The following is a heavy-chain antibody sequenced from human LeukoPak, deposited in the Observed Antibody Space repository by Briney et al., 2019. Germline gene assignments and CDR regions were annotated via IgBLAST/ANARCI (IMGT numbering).Heavy chain of an antibody. CDR1: GYTFTGYY. CDR3: AGDHPDCSDSGCYS. CDR2: INPNSGGT. V-gene: IGHV1-2*06. J-gene: IGHJ5*02. Sequence: ASVKVSCKASGYTFTGYYMHWVRQAPGQGLEWMGRINPNSGGTNYAQKFQGRVTMTRDTSISTAYMELSRLRSDDTAVYYCAGDHPDCSDSGCYSWGQGTLVIVSS. D-gene: IGHD2-15*01.